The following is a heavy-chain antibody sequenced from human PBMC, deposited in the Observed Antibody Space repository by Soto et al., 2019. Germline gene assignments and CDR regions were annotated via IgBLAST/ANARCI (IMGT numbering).Heavy chain of an antibody. V-gene: IGHV4-30-4*01. CDR2: IYYSGST. D-gene: IGHD3-10*01. J-gene: IGHJ6*02. CDR3: ASDVRYRLAF. Sequence: SETRCLTYTGSGGTISSGDYYWSWIRQPTGKGLEWIGYIYYSGSTYYNPSLKSRVTISVDTSKNQFSLKLSSVTAADTAVYYCASDVRYRLAFWGQGSTVIVSS. CDR1: GGTISSGDYY.